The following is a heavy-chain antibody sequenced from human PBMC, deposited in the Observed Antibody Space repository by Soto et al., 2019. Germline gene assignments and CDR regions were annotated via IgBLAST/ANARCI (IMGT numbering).Heavy chain of an antibody. CDR1: GFTFSSYA. J-gene: IGHJ6*02. CDR2: ISYDGSNK. CDR3: LSMDV. V-gene: IGHV3-30-3*01. Sequence: QVQLVESGGGVVQPGRSLRRSCAASGFTFSSYAMHWVRQAPAKGLEWVAVISYDGSNKYYADSVKGRFTISSDNSKNTLYLQMTSLRAEDTAVSYCLSMDVWGQVTTVTVSS.